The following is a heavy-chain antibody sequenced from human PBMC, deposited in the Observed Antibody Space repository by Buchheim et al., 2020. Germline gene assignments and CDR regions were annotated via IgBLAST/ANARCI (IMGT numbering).Heavy chain of an antibody. CDR2: ISYDGSNK. Sequence: VQLLESGGGVVQPGRSLRLSCAASGFTFSSYAMHWVRQAPGKGLEWVAVISYDGSNKYYADSVKGRFTISRDNSKNTLYLQMNSLRAEDTAVYYCARELSSGYYFDYWGQGTL. V-gene: IGHV3-30-3*01. CDR1: GFTFSSYA. J-gene: IGHJ4*02. D-gene: IGHD2/OR15-2a*01. CDR3: ARELSSGYYFDY.